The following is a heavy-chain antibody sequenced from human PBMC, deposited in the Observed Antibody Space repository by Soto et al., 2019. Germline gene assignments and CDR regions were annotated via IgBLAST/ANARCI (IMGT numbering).Heavy chain of an antibody. J-gene: IGHJ4*02. CDR1: GFNFAGYG. V-gene: IGHV3-30*02. D-gene: IGHD1-26*01. CDR2: TRHDGSNT. CDR3: VRDGVGATTYFGFFDY. Sequence: GGSLRLSCAASGFNFAGYGMHWVRQAPGKGLEWVAITRHDGSNTYYADSVRGRFTISRDNSKNTLYLQMNSLTVEDTALYYCVRDGVGATTYFGFFDYWGQGGLVTVSS.